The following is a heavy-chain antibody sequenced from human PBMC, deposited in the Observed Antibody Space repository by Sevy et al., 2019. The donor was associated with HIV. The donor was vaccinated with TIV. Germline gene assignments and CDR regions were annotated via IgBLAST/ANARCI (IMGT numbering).Heavy chain of an antibody. V-gene: IGHV3-49*03. Sequence: GGSLRLSCTASGFTFGGYAMNWLRQAPGKGLEWVGFIRSNTFDATTEYPASGKARFTTSSDDSKSIAYLQMNSLKTEDSAVYFCARVRGTISPYYYFGMDVWGQGTTVTVSS. CDR2: IRSNTFDATT. J-gene: IGHJ6*02. D-gene: IGHD3-3*01. CDR3: ARVRGTISPYYYFGMDV. CDR1: GFTFGGYA.